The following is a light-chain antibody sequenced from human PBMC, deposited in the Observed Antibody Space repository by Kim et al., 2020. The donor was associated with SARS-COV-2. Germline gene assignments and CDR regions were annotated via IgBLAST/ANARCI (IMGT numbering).Light chain of an antibody. CDR2: QDN. J-gene: IGLJ2*01. Sequence: SVSPGQTASITCSGDDLGDKYTSWYQQKSGQSPVLVIYQDNKRPSGIPERFSGSNSGNTATLTISGTQAMDEADYYCQTWDSSTGLFGGGTQLTVL. CDR1: DLGDKY. CDR3: QTWDSSTGL. V-gene: IGLV3-1*01.